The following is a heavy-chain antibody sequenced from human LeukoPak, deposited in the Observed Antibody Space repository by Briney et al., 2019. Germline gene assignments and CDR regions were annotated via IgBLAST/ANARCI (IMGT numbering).Heavy chain of an antibody. CDR2: INPSGGST. V-gene: IGHV1-46*01. CDR1: GYTFSGWY. CDR3: ASAGFDY. D-gene: IGHD1-14*01. J-gene: IGHJ4*02. Sequence: GASVKVSCKTSGYTFSGWYMHWVRQAPGQGLEWMGIINPSGGSTSYAQKFQGRVTMTRDTSTSTVYMELSSLRSEDTAVYYCASAGFDYWGQGTLVTVSS.